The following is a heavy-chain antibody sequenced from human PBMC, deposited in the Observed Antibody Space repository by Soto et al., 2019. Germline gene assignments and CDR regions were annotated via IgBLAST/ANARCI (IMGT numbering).Heavy chain of an antibody. CDR2: ISYDGSNK. J-gene: IGHJ4*02. D-gene: IGHD3-22*01. V-gene: IGHV3-30*18. CDR3: AKDLLRMGYDSSGYPGPD. CDR1: GFTFSSYG. Sequence: SLRLSCAASGFTFSSYGMHWVRQAPGKGLEWVAVISYDGSNKYYADSVKGRFTIPRDNSKNTLYLQTNSLRAEDTAVYYCAKDLLRMGYDSSGYPGPDWGQGTLVTVSS.